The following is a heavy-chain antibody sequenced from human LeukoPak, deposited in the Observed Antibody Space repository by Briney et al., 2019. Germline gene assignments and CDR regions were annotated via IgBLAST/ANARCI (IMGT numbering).Heavy chain of an antibody. CDR1: GFTFSSYG. Sequence: PGRSLRLSCAASGFTFSSYGMHWVRQAPGKGLEWVALIWYDGTNKYYADSVKGRFTISRDNAKNSLYLQMNSLRAEDTAVYYCARDQVLNYWGQGTLVTVSS. V-gene: IGHV3-33*01. CDR2: IWYDGTNK. J-gene: IGHJ4*02. CDR3: ARDQVLNY. D-gene: IGHD1-1*01.